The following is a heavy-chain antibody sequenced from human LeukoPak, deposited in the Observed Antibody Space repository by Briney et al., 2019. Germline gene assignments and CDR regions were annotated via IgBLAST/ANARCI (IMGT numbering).Heavy chain of an antibody. D-gene: IGHD2-2*01. CDR1: GFTFSSYA. V-gene: IGHV3-23*01. Sequence: PGGSLRLSCAASGFTFSSYAMSWVRQAPGKGLEWVSAISGSGGSTYYADSVKGRFTISRDNSENTLYLQMNSLRAEDTAVYYCARDHIVVVPAAIGDIYFQHWGQGTLVTVSS. CDR2: ISGSGGST. CDR3: ARDHIVVVPAAIGDIYFQH. J-gene: IGHJ1*01.